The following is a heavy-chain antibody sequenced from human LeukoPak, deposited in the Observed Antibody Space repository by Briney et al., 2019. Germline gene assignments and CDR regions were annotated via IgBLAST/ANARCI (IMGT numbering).Heavy chain of an antibody. CDR3: AKDNRDYYIDY. J-gene: IGHJ4*02. D-gene: IGHD3-10*01. V-gene: IGHV3-30*02. CDR2: IQYNGNNK. CDR1: GFTFNNFG. Sequence: GGSLRLSCAASGFTFNNFGMHWVRQAPGKGLEWVTFIQYNGNNKYYADSVKGRFTISRDNSKNTLHLQMNSLRAEDTAVYYCAKDNRDYYIDYWGQGTLVTVSS.